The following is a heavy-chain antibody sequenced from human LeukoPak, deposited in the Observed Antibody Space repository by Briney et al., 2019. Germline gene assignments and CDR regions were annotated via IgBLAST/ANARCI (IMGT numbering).Heavy chain of an antibody. CDR3: ARSNELSIEGAFDI. Sequence: TPSETLSLTCTVSGGSISSSSYYWGWIRQPPGKGLEWIGSIFYSGSTYYNPSLKSRVTISVDTSKNQFSLKLSSVTAADTAVYYCARSNELSIEGAFDIWGQGTMVTVSS. CDR1: GGSISSSSYY. D-gene: IGHD1-1*01. V-gene: IGHV4-39*01. J-gene: IGHJ3*02. CDR2: IFYSGST.